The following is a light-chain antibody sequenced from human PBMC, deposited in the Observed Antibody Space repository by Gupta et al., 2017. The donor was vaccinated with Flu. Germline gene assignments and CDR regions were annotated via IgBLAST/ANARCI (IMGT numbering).Light chain of an antibody. J-gene: IGLJ3*02. CDR2: YDK. CDR3: YYTDTSSSKWV. V-gene: IGLV3-10*01. CDR1: ALPKKY. Sequence: SYELLQPPSVSVSPGQTARITCHGAALPKKYVYWYRQQSGQVPILAIYYDKEGPSGIPDSFSSDTSGTVATSHTDGAQVEEEGDYYWYYTDTSSSKWVFGGGNKLTVL.